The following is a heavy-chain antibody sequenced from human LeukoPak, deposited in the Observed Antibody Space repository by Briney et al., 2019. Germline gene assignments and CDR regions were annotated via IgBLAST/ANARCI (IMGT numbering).Heavy chain of an antibody. V-gene: IGHV3-30-3*01. CDR2: ISYDGSNK. CDR1: GFTLSSYA. D-gene: IGHD3-3*01. J-gene: IGHJ3*02. CDR3: ASPYYDFWSGYTAFDI. Sequence: PGRSLRLSCEASGFTLSSYAMHWVRKAPGKGLKWVEVISYDGSNKYYADSVKGRFTISRDNSKNTLYLQMNSLRAEDTAVYYCASPYYDFWSGYTAFDIWGQGTMVTVSS.